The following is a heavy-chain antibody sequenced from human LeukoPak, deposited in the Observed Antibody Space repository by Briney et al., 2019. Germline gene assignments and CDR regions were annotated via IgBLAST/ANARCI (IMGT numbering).Heavy chain of an antibody. CDR2: ISYDGSNK. Sequence: PGRSLRLSCAASGFTFNSFGMHWVRQAPGKGLEWVAVISYDGSNKYSADSVKGRFTISRDNSKNTLYLQMNSLRAEDTAVYYCARGSRFDDYWGQGTLVTVSS. CDR3: ARGSRFDDY. V-gene: IGHV3-30*03. J-gene: IGHJ4*02. CDR1: GFTFNSFG. D-gene: IGHD3-10*01.